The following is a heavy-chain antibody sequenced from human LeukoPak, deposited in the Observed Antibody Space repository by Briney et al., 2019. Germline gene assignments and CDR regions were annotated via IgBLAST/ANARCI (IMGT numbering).Heavy chain of an antibody. D-gene: IGHD3/OR15-3a*01. CDR3: ARDRDWSFDY. Sequence: GGSLGPSCAASGFTFSGYGMHWVRQAPGKGLEWVAVISYGGSDKYYADSVKGRFTISRDNAKNSLYLQMNTLRDEDTAVYYCARDRDWSFDYWGQGILVTVSS. J-gene: IGHJ4*02. CDR2: ISYGGSDK. CDR1: GFTFSGYG. V-gene: IGHV3-30*03.